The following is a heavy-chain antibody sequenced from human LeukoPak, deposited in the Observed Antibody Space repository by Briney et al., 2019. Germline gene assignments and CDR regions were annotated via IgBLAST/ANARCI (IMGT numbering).Heavy chain of an antibody. CDR1: GFTFSSYG. V-gene: IGHV3-30*18. J-gene: IGHJ4*02. Sequence: GGSLRLSCAASGFTFSSYGMHWVRQAPGKGLEWVAVISYDGSNKYYADSVKGRFTISRDNSKNTLYLQMNSLRAEDTAVYYRAKDTTNYGGNSPYFDYWGQGTLVTVSS. CDR2: ISYDGSNK. CDR3: AKDTTNYGGNSPYFDY. D-gene: IGHD4-23*01.